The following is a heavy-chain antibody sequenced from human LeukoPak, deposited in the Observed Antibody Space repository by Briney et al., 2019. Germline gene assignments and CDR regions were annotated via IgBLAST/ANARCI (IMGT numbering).Heavy chain of an antibody. Sequence: PSETLSLTCTVSGGSISSGSYYWSWIRQPAGKGLEWIGRIYTSGSTNYNPSPKSRVTISIDTSKNQFSLKLSSVTAADTAVYYCARSPTGYSSSWYDWFDPWGQGTLVTVSS. CDR3: ARSPTGYSSSWYDWFDP. CDR1: GGSISSGSYY. V-gene: IGHV4-61*02. CDR2: IYTSGST. J-gene: IGHJ5*02. D-gene: IGHD6-13*01.